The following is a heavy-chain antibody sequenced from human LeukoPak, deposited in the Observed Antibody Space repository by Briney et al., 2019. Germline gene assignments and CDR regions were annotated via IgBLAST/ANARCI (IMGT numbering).Heavy chain of an antibody. CDR3: ARDIVATYFDF. J-gene: IGHJ4*02. CDR1: GGSVSSGGYF. Sequence: PSETLSLTCTVSGGSVSSGGYFWSWIRQHPGKALEWIGYIYYSGSTKYNPSLRSRVTISVDSSKNQFSLRLSSVTAADTAVYYCARDIVATYFDFWGQGTLVTVSP. D-gene: IGHD5-12*01. V-gene: IGHV4-31*03. CDR2: IYYSGST.